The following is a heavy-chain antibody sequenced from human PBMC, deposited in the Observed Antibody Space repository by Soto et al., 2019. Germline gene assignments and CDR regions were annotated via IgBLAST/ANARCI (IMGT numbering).Heavy chain of an antibody. CDR2: ISSGGSTI. CDR1: GFTFSSYN. V-gene: IGHV3-48*02. J-gene: IGHJ4*02. D-gene: IGHD4-17*01. Sequence: GGSLRLSCAASGFTFSSYNMNWVRQAPGKGLEWVSYISSGGSTIYYADSVKGRFTISRDNAKNSLFLQMNSLRDEDTAVYYCPRRYGDYEGDDYLGQGTLVTVSS. CDR3: PRRYGDYEGDDY.